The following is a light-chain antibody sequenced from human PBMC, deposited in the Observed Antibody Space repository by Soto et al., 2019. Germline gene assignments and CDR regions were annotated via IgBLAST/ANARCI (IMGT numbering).Light chain of an antibody. CDR3: QQRSNWPAIT. CDR1: QSVSSY. Sequence: EIVLTQSPATLCLSPGERATLSCRASQSVSSYLAWYQQKPGQAPRLLIYDASNRATGIPARFSGSGSGTDSTLTISSLEPEDFAVYYCQQRSNWPAITFGQGTRLEI. V-gene: IGKV3-11*01. CDR2: DAS. J-gene: IGKJ5*01.